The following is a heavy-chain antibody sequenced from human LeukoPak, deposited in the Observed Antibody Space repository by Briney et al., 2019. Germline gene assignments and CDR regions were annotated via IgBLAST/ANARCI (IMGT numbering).Heavy chain of an antibody. J-gene: IGHJ4*02. Sequence: PSETLSLTCTVSGYSITSGYYWGWIRQPPGKGLEWIGSIYYSGSTYYSPSLKSRVTISVDTSKNQFSLKLSSVTAADTAVYYCARHFHGSDYWGQGTLVTVSS. CDR2: IYYSGST. D-gene: IGHD3-10*01. V-gene: IGHV4-38-2*02. CDR1: GYSITSGYY. CDR3: ARHFHGSDY.